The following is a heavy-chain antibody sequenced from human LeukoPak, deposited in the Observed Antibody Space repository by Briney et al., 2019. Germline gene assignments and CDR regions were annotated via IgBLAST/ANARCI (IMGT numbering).Heavy chain of an antibody. CDR1: GFTFSSYG. D-gene: IGHD3-22*01. J-gene: IGHJ4*02. V-gene: IGHV3-30*02. Sequence: GGSLRLSCAASGFTFSSYGMHWVRQAPGKGLEWVAFIRYDGSNKYYADSVKGRFTISRDNAKNSLYLQMNSLRAEDTAVYYCARDRTTYYYDSSGYYIFDYWGQGTLVTVSS. CDR2: IRYDGSNK. CDR3: ARDRTTYYYDSSGYYIFDY.